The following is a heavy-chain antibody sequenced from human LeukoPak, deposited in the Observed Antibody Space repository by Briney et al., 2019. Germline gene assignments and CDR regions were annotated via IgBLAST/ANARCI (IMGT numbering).Heavy chain of an antibody. V-gene: IGHV3-23*01. CDR1: GFTFSSYA. CDR2: ISGSGGST. Sequence: GGSLRLSCAASGFTFSSYAMSWVRQAPGKGLEWVSAISGSGGSTYYADSVKGRFTISRDNSKNTLYLQMNSLRAEDTAVYYCAKDLDVGSSSGYPDRDYWGQGTLVTVSS. J-gene: IGHJ4*02. CDR3: AKDLDVGSSSGYPDRDY. D-gene: IGHD3-22*01.